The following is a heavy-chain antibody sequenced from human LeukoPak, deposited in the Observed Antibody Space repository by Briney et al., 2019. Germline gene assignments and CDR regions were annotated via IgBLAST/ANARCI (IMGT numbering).Heavy chain of an antibody. Sequence: GGSLRLSCAASGFTFSSYWMLWVRQASGKGLVWVSRINSDGSSATYADSVKGRFTISRDNAKNTLYLQMNSLRAEDTAVYYCARDYYGSGAYWGQGTLVTVSS. J-gene: IGHJ4*02. D-gene: IGHD3-10*01. CDR3: ARDYYGSGAY. CDR2: INSDGSSA. V-gene: IGHV3-74*01. CDR1: GFTFSSYW.